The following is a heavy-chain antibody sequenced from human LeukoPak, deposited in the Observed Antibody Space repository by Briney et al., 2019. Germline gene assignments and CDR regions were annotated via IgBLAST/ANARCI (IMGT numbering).Heavy chain of an antibody. CDR3: ARDFQAA. J-gene: IGHJ5*02. V-gene: IGHV3-9*01. CDR2: ISWNSGSI. D-gene: IGHD6-19*01. Sequence: GGSLRLSCAASGFTFDDYAMHWVRQAPGKGLEWVSGISWNSGSIGYADSVKGRFTISRDNAKNSLYLQMNSLRAEDTALYYCARDFQAAWGQGTLVTVSS. CDR1: GFTFDDYA.